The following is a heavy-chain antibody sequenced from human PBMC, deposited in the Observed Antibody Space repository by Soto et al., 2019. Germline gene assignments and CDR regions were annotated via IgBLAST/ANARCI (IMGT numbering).Heavy chain of an antibody. D-gene: IGHD2-2*01. CDR1: GGTFSSYT. Sequence: GASVKVSCKASGGTFSSYTISWVRQAPGQGLEWMGRIIPILGIANYAQKFQGRVTITADKSTSTAYMELRSLRSDDTAVYYCARDCSWVVVVPAAMSGCWFDPWGQGTLVTVSS. CDR3: ARDCSWVVVVPAAMSGCWFDP. V-gene: IGHV1-69*04. J-gene: IGHJ5*02. CDR2: IIPILGIA.